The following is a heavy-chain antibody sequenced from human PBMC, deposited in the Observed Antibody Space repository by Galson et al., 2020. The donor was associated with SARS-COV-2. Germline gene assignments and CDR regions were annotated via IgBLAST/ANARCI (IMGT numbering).Heavy chain of an antibody. D-gene: IGHD2-15*01. CDR3: ARMGLGGCSGGSCCPRRDDYYGMDV. CDR1: GYSFTSYW. V-gene: IGHV5-51*01. Sequence: GESLKISCKGSGYSFTSYWIGWVRQMPGKGLEWMGTIYPADSDTRYSPSFQGHVTISADKSISTAYLQWSSLKASDTAMYYCARMGLGGCSGGSCCPRRDDYYGMDVWCQGTTVTVSS. J-gene: IGHJ6*02. CDR2: IYPADSDT.